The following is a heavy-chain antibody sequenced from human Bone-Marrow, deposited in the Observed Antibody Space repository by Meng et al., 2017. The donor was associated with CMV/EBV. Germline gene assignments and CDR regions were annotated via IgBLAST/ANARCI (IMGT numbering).Heavy chain of an antibody. J-gene: IGHJ4*02. Sequence: GGSLRLSCAASGFTFDDYAMHWVRQAPGKGLEWVSGISWNSGSMVYADSVKGRFIISRDNAKNSLYMQMGSLRAEDMAVYYCARGDYGDHWGQGTLVTVSS. CDR2: ISWNSGSM. V-gene: IGHV3-9*03. CDR3: ARGDYGDH. CDR1: GFTFDDYA.